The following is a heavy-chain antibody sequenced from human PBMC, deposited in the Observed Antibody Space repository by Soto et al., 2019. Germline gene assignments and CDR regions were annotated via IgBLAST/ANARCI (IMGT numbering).Heavy chain of an antibody. CDR2: INAGNGNT. D-gene: IGHD6-13*01. J-gene: IGHJ6*02. V-gene: IGHV1-3*01. CDR1: GYTFTSYA. CDR3: ARDAGSSRWYPIYYYYYGMDV. Sequence: ASVKVSCKASGYTFTSYAMHWVRQAPGQRLEWMGWINAGNGNTKYSQKFQGRVTITRDTSASTAYMELSSLRSEDTAVYYCARDAGSSRWYPIYYYYYGMDVWGQGTTVTVSS.